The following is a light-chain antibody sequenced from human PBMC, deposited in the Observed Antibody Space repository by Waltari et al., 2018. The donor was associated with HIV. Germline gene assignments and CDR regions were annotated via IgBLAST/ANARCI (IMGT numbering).Light chain of an antibody. CDR2: EGI. CDR1: SSDVGGYNY. V-gene: IGLV2-8*01. J-gene: IGLJ3*02. Sequence: QSALTQPPSASGSPGQSVTISCSGTSSDVGGYNYVSWYQRHPGKAPKRRIYEGIKRPSGVPDRFFGSKSGNTASLTVSGLQAEDEADYFCSSYAGDYNLVFGGGTKLTVL. CDR3: SSYAGDYNLV.